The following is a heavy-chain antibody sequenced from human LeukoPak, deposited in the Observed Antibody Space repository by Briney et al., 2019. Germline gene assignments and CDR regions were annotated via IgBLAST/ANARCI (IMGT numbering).Heavy chain of an antibody. V-gene: IGHV3-7*02. Sequence: PGGSLRLSCAASGFSFSAYWMNWVRQAPRGELEWVGKIKQNGSEQYYVDSVKGRFTISRDNAKNSLYLQMNSLRAEDTAVYYCAGGEYAGYWGQGTLVTVSS. CDR1: GFSFSAYW. D-gene: IGHD4-17*01. CDR3: AGGEYAGY. CDR2: IKQNGSEQ. J-gene: IGHJ4*02.